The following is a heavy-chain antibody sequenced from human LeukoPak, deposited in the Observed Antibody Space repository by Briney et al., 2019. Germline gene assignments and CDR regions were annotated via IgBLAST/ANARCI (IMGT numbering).Heavy chain of an antibody. CDR1: GVTVSSNY. Sequence: PGGSLRLSCAAAGVTVSSNYMSWVRQVPGRGLEWVSMMYSDGSIHYLDSVKGRFTISRDNSKNTLYLQMNNLRAEDTAVYYCVRDTPTTGTRYFPYWGQGTLVTVSS. CDR2: MYSDGSI. CDR3: VRDTPTTGTRYFPY. D-gene: IGHD1-1*01. V-gene: IGHV3-53*01. J-gene: IGHJ4*02.